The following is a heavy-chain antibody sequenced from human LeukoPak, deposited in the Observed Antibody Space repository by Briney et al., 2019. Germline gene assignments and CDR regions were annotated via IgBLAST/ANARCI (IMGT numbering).Heavy chain of an antibody. D-gene: IGHD5-12*01. J-gene: IGHJ2*01. Sequence: SETLSLTCAVYGGSFSGYYWSWIRQPPGKGLEWIGEINHSGSTNYNPSLKSRVTISVDTSKNQFSLKLSSVTAADTAVYYCASGYDRDWYFDLWGRGTLVTVSS. CDR2: INHSGST. CDR3: ASGYDRDWYFDL. CDR1: GGSFSGYY. V-gene: IGHV4-34*01.